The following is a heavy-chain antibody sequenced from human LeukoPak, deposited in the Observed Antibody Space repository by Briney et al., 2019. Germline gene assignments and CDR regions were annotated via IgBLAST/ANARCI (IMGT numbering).Heavy chain of an antibody. J-gene: IGHJ3*02. CDR1: GFTFSSYS. Sequence: GGSLRLSCAASGFTFSSYSMNWVRQAPGKGLEWVSYISSSSTIYYADSVKGRFTISRDNAKNSLYLQMNSLRDEDTAVYYCARETYYDFGGLDAFDIWGQGTMVTVSS. CDR2: ISSSSTI. CDR3: ARETYYDFGGLDAFDI. D-gene: IGHD3-3*01. V-gene: IGHV3-48*02.